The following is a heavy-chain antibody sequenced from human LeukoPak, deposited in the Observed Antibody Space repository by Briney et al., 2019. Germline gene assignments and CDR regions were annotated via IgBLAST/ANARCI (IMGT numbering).Heavy chain of an antibody. Sequence: PSETLSLTCAVYGGSFSGYYWSWLRQPPGKGLEWIGEINHSGSTNYNPSLKSRVTISVDTSKNQFSLKLSSVTAADTAVYYCARGQPYYDFWSGSATNFDYWGQGTPVTVSS. CDR1: GGSFSGYY. CDR2: INHSGST. J-gene: IGHJ4*02. D-gene: IGHD3-3*01. V-gene: IGHV4-34*01. CDR3: ARGQPYYDFWSGSATNFDY.